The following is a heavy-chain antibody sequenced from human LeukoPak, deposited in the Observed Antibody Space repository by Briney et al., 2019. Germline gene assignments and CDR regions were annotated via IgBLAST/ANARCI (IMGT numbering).Heavy chain of an antibody. CDR1: AASVSTYY. V-gene: IGHV4-59*02. CDR3: VTELIVGQLT. J-gene: IGHJ5*02. Sequence: SETLSLTCAVSAASVSTYYWSWIRQSPGKGLELIGYIHYNGETKSNPSLKGRATMSIDASKNQFSLNLTSLTAADTAVYYCVTELIVGQLTWGQGTLVIVSS. D-gene: IGHD1/OR15-1a*01. CDR2: IHYNGET.